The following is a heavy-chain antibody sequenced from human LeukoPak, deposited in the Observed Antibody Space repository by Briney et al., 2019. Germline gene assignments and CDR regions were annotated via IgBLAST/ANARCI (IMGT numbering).Heavy chain of an antibody. V-gene: IGHV3-49*04. Sequence: GGSLRLSCTASGFTFGDYAMSWVRQAPGKGLEWVGFIRSKAYGGTTEYAASVEGRFTISRDDSKSIAYLQMNSLKTEDTAVYYCTHHFYWGQGTLVTVSS. D-gene: IGHD3-3*02. CDR3: THHFY. J-gene: IGHJ4*02. CDR2: IRSKAYGGTT. CDR1: GFTFGDYA.